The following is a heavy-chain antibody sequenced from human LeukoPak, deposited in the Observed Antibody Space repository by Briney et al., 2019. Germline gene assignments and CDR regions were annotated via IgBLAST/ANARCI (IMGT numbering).Heavy chain of an antibody. D-gene: IGHD2-2*01. CDR2: IYYSGST. J-gene: IGHJ5*02. Sequence: KPSETLSLTCTVSGGSISSGDYYWSCIRQPPGKGLECIGCIYYSGSTYYNPSLKSRVTISVDTSKNQFSLKLSSVTAADTAVYYCAREEMEYQLPGGFDPWGQGTLVTVSS. CDR3: AREEMEYQLPGGFDP. CDR1: GGSISSGDYY. V-gene: IGHV4-30-4*08.